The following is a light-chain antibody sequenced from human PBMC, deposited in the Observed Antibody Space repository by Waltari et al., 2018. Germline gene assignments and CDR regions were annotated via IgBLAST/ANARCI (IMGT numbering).Light chain of an antibody. J-gene: IGLJ2*01. CDR2: HVY. CDR1: SSDVGGSNS. V-gene: IGLV2-11*01. Sequence: QSALTQPRSVSGSPGQSVTISCTGTSSDVGGSNSVHWYQHPQGKAPTLMLYHVYKRPSGVPDRFSGSKSGNTASLTISGLQVEDEADYYCCSYAGSYTLIFGGGTKLTVL. CDR3: CSYAGSYTLI.